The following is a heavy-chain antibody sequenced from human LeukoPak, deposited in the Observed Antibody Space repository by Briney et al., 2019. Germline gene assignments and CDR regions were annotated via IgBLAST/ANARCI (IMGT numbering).Heavy chain of an antibody. CDR1: GYSISSGYY. CDR3: ARHSRGPPNWFDP. J-gene: IGHJ5*02. Sequence: PSETLSLTCAVSGYSISSGYYWGWIRQPPGKGLEWIGSIYHSGSTYYNPSLKSRVTISVDTSKNQFSLKLSSVTAADTAVYYCARHSRGPPNWFDPWGQGTLVTVSS. CDR2: IYHSGST. D-gene: IGHD6-13*01. V-gene: IGHV4-38-2*01.